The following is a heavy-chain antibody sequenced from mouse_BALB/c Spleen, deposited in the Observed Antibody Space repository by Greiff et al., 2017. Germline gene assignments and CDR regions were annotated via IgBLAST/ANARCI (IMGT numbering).Heavy chain of an antibody. CDR1: GYTFTSYW. V-gene: IGHV1-7*01. J-gene: IGHJ4*01. D-gene: IGHD2-14*01. CDR2: INPSTGYT. CDR3: ARRGRYDGVYAMDY. Sequence: QVQLKESGAELAKPGASVKMSCKASGYTFTSYWMHWVKQRPGQGLEWIGYINPSTGYTEYNQKFKDKATLTADKSSSTAYMQLSSLTSEDSAVYYCARRGRYDGVYAMDYWGQGTSVTVSS.